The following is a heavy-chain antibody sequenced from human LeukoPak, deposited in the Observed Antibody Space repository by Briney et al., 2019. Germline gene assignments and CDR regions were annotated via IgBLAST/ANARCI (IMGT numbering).Heavy chain of an antibody. D-gene: IGHD1-1*01. J-gene: IGHJ3*02. V-gene: IGHV4-59*01. CDR2: IYYSGST. CDR1: GGSISSYY. Sequence: SETLSLTCTASGGSISSYYWSWIRQPPGKGLEWIGHIYYSGSTNYNPSLKSRVTISEDTSKNQFSLKLSSVTAADTAVYYCARDRTATHRGDAFDIWGQGTMVTVSS. CDR3: ARDRTATHRGDAFDI.